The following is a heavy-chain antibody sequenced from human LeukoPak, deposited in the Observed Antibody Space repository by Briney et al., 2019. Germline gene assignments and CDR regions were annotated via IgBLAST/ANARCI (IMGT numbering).Heavy chain of an antibody. J-gene: IGHJ4*02. CDR3: VPGSH. V-gene: IGHV3-7*02. D-gene: IGHD1-26*01. Sequence: GGSLRLSCAASGFSSSSYWMNWVRQAPGKGLEWVANIKQDGSEKYYVDSVKGRFTISRDNAKNSLSLQMNSLRAEDTALYYCVPGSHWGQGILVTVSS. CDR1: GFSSSSYW. CDR2: IKQDGSEK.